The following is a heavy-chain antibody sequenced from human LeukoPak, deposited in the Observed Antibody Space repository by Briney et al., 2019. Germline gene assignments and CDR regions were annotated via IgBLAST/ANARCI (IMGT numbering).Heavy chain of an antibody. CDR2: ISTSGGST. CDR1: GFTFRSYG. CDR3: AKGRYSRSWYPDY. V-gene: IGHV3-23*01. Sequence: GRSLRLSCAASGFTFRSYGMHWVRQAPGKGLEWVSTISTSGGSTFYADSVKGRSTISRDNSKNTLYLQMISLRAEDTAVYYCAKGRYSRSWYPDYWGQGTLVTVSS. D-gene: IGHD6-13*01. J-gene: IGHJ4*02.